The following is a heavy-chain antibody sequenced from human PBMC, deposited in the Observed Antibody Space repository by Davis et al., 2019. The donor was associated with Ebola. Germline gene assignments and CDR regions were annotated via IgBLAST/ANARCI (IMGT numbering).Heavy chain of an antibody. J-gene: IGHJ4*02. V-gene: IGHV3-30*01. D-gene: IGHD6-13*01. CDR3: ARGFGLAAAGTAFDY. Sequence: FTFTRDNSKNMLYLQMNSLRHEDTAIYYCARGFGLAAAGTAFDYWGQGTLVTVSS.